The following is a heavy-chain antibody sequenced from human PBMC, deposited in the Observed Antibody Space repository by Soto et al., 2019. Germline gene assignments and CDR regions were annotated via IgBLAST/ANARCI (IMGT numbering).Heavy chain of an antibody. Sequence: LKISCKGSGYSFTSYWIGWVRQMPGKGLEWMGIIYPGDSDTRYSPSFQGQVTISADKSISTAYLQWSSLKASDTAMYYCARQDCTNGVRYFMDVWGQGTTVGVS. CDR2: IYPGDSDT. J-gene: IGHJ6*02. CDR1: GYSFTSYW. D-gene: IGHD2-8*01. CDR3: ARQDCTNGVRYFMDV. V-gene: IGHV5-51*01.